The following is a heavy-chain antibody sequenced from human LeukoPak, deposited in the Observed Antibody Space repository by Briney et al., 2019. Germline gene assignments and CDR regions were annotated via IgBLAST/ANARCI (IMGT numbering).Heavy chain of an antibody. CDR3: ARVRSGYFDWLLDY. CDR2: INHSGST. D-gene: IGHD3-9*01. V-gene: IGHV4-34*01. Sequence: SETLSLTCAVYGGSFSGYYWSWIRQPPGKGLEWIGEINHSGSTNYNPSLKSRVTISVDTSKNQFSLKLSSVTAADTAVYYCARVRSGYFDWLLDYWGQGTLVTVSS. CDR1: GGSFSGYY. J-gene: IGHJ4*02.